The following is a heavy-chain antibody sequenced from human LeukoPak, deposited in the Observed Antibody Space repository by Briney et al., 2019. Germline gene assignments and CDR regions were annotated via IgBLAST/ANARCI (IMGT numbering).Heavy chain of an antibody. CDR3: ARDRPYYYDSTGSDY. D-gene: IGHD3-22*01. CDR1: GYTFTSYG. CDR2: ISAYNGNT. Sequence: ASVKVSCKASGYTFTSYGISWVRQAPGQGLEWMGWISAYNGNTNYAQKLQGRVTMTTDTSTSTAYMELRSLRSDDTAVYYCARDRPYYYDSTGSDYWGQGTLVTVSS. V-gene: IGHV1-18*01. J-gene: IGHJ4*02.